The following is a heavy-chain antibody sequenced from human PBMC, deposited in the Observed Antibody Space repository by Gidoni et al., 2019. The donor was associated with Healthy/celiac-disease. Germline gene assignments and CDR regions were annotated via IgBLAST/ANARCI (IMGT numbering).Heavy chain of an antibody. J-gene: IGHJ5*02. CDR1: GFTFSDYY. CDR2: ISSSSSST. D-gene: IGHD2-2*01. Sequence: QVQLLESVGCLVKPGGSLRLSCAASGFTFSDYYMSWIRPAPGTRLGWVSYISSSSSSTNYAAAVKGRSTISRDNAKNPLSLQMNSLRAEDTAVYYCARADPSDIVVVPAAMLWFDPWGQGTLVTVSS. CDR3: ARADPSDIVVVPAAMLWFDP. V-gene: IGHV3-11*03.